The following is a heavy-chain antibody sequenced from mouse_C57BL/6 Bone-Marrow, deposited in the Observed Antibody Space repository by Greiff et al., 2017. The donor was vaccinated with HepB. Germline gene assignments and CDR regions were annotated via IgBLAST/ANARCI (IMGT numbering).Heavy chain of an antibody. Sequence: EVMLVESEGGLVQPGSSMKLSCTASGFTFSDYYMAWVRQVPEKGLEWVANINYDGSSTYYLDSLKSRFIISRDNAKNIPYRQMSSLKSEDTATYYCARDRVYYGSTYYAMDYWGQGTSVTVSS. J-gene: IGHJ4*01. D-gene: IGHD1-1*01. CDR1: GFTFSDYY. V-gene: IGHV5-16*01. CDR2: INYDGSST. CDR3: ARDRVYYGSTYYAMDY.